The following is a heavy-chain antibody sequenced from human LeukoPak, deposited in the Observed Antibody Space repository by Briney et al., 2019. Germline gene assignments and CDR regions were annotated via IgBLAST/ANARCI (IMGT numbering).Heavy chain of an antibody. Sequence: GGSLRLSCAASGFTFSTYNMNWVRQAPGKGLEWVSTISSSSTYTYYADSVKGRFTISRDNAKNSLYLQMNSLRAEDTAVYYCARDNDCSSTSCYQRGDYYYMDVWGKGTTVTVSS. J-gene: IGHJ6*03. V-gene: IGHV3-21*01. CDR2: ISSSSTYT. D-gene: IGHD2-2*01. CDR3: ARDNDCSSTSCYQRGDYYYMDV. CDR1: GFTFSTYN.